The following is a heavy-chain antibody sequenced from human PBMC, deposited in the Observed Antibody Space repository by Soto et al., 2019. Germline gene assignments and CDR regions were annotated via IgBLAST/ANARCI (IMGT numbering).Heavy chain of an antibody. J-gene: IGHJ4*02. Sequence: GGSLRLSCAASGFTFSSYAMSWVRQAPGKGLEWVSAISGSGGSTYYADSVKGRFTISRDNSKNTLYLQMNSLRAEDTAVYYCAKDEGYYGSGTMAFFDYWGQGTLVTVSS. CDR2: ISGSGGST. CDR1: GFTFSSYA. CDR3: AKDEGYYGSGTMAFFDY. V-gene: IGHV3-23*01. D-gene: IGHD3-10*01.